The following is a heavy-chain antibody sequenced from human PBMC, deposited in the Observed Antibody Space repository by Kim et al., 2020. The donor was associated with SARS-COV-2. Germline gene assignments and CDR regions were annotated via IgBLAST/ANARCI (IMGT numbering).Heavy chain of an antibody. CDR3: ARDHRNYDILTGYYNEGGYYYYYGMDV. CDR1: GGSVSSGSYY. CDR2: IYYSGST. Sequence: SETLSLTCTVSGGSVSSGSYYWSWIRQRPGKGLEWIGYIYYSGSTNYNPSLKSRVTISVDTSKNQFSLKLSSVTAADTAVYYCARDHRNYDILTGYYNEGGYYYYYGMDVWGQGTTVTVSS. J-gene: IGHJ6*02. D-gene: IGHD3-9*01. V-gene: IGHV4-61*01.